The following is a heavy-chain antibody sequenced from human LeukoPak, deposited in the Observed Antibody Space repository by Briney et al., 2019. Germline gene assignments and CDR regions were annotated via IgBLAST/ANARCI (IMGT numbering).Heavy chain of an antibody. CDR1: GGTFSSYA. V-gene: IGHV1-69*13. CDR3: ARERIFYGSGSYGLAGLFDY. Sequence: ASVKVSCKASGGTFSSYAISWVRQAPGQGLEWMGGIIPIFGTANNAQKFQGRVTITPDESTSTAYMELSSLRSEDTAVYYCARERIFYGSGSYGLAGLFDYWGQGTLVTVSS. CDR2: IIPIFGTA. J-gene: IGHJ4*02. D-gene: IGHD3-10*01.